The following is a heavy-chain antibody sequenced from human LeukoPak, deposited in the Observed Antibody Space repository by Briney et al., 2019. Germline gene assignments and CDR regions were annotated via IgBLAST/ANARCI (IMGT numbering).Heavy chain of an antibody. V-gene: IGHV3-7*03. Sequence: PGGSLRLSCAVSGFTFSGFWMSWSRQAPGKGLEWVASINSDGSEGYYADVVKGRFTISRDNAKNSLYLQINSLRAEDTAVYYCARGGTDILLEPPAIPFDYWGQGALVTVSS. D-gene: IGHD2-8*01. CDR2: INSDGSEG. J-gene: IGHJ4*02. CDR1: GFTFSGFW. CDR3: ARGGTDILLEPPAIPFDY.